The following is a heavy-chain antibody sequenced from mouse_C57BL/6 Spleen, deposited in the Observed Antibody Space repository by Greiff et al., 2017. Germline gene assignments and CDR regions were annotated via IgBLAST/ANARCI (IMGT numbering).Heavy chain of an antibody. CDR1: GYTFTSYW. Sequence: VQLQQPGAELVMPGASVKLSCKASGYTFTSYWMHWVKQRPGQGLEWIGEIDPSDSYTNYNQKFKGKSTLTVDKSSSTAYMQLSSLTSEDSAVYYCARLRRDGDAMDYWGQGTSVTVSS. CDR2: IDPSDSYT. J-gene: IGHJ4*01. D-gene: IGHD2-12*01. V-gene: IGHV1-69*01. CDR3: ARLRRDGDAMDY.